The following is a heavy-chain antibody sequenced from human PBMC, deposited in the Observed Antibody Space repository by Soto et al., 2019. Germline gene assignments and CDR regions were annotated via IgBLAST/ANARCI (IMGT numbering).Heavy chain of an antibody. V-gene: IGHV5-10-1*01. J-gene: IGHJ6*02. CDR3: ARRGWLLYDYYYGMDV. Sequence: GESLKISCKGSGYSFTSYWISWVRQMPGKGLEWMGRIDPSDSYTNYSPSFQGHVTISADKSISTAYLQWSSLKASDTAMYYCARRGWLLYDYYYGMDVCGQGPTVTVYS. CDR2: IDPSDSYT. CDR1: GYSFTSYW. D-gene: IGHD3-22*01.